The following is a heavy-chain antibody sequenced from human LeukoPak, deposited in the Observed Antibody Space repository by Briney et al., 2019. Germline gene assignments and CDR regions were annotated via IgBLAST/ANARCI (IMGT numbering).Heavy chain of an antibody. CDR2: NSGST. CDR1: GDSISSYF. CDR3: ARGRGYGGSYLRSFDI. D-gene: IGHD1-26*01. Sequence: SETLSLTCTVSGDSISSYFWSWIRQPPGKGLEWIGYNSGSTNYNPSLKSRVTILLDRSKDQFSLKLSSVTAADTAVYYCARGRGYGGSYLRSFDIWGQGTMVTVSS. J-gene: IGHJ3*02. V-gene: IGHV4-59*08.